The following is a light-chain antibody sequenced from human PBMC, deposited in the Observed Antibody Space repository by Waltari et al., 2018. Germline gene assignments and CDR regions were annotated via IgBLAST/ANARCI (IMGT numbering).Light chain of an antibody. CDR1: QSVGGT. J-gene: IGKJ1*01. CDR2: GAS. CDR3: QHYVRLPAT. Sequence: EIVFTQSPGTLSLSPGERATLSCRASQSVGGTLAWYQQNPGQAPRLLMYGASIRAPGTPDRFSGTGSGTDFSLTISRLEPEDFAVYYCQHYVRLPATFGQGTKVEVK. V-gene: IGKV3-20*01.